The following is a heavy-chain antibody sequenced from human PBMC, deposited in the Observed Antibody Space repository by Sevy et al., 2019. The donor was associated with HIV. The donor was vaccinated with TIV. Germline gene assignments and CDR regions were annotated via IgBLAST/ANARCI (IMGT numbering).Heavy chain of an antibody. CDR3: ARAKFDYYDSSYFDY. J-gene: IGHJ4*02. CDR2: NYYSGSA. CDR1: GGSISSGGYY. D-gene: IGHD3-22*01. V-gene: IGHV4-31*03. Sequence: SETLSLTCTVSGGSISSGGYYWSWIRQHPGKGLEWIGYNYYSGSAYYNSSLKTRVTISVDTSKNQFSLKLSSVTAADTAVYYCARAKFDYYDSSYFDYWGQGILVTVSS.